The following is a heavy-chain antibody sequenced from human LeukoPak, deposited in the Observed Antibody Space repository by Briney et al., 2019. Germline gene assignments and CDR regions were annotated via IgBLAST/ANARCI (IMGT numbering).Heavy chain of an antibody. D-gene: IGHD6-13*01. Sequence: GESLKISCKGSGYSFTSYWIGWVRQIPGKGLEWLGIIYPGDSDTRYSPSFQGQVTISADKSISTAYLQWSSLKASDTAMYYCARQIVGSSWYRYYYYYYMDVWGKGTTVTVSS. V-gene: IGHV5-51*01. CDR2: IYPGDSDT. CDR1: GYSFTSYW. CDR3: ARQIVGSSWYRYYYYYYMDV. J-gene: IGHJ6*03.